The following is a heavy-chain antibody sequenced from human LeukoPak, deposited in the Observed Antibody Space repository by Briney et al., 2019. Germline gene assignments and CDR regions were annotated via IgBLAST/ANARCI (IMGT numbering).Heavy chain of an antibody. J-gene: IGHJ4*02. CDR2: IFAGNSDA. Sequence: KPGESLRISCQGFGYPFTTSWLGRGRQLPRKGLEWRAIIFAGNSDAKYSPAFQGQVSISTDRSISTAYLHWSSLKASDTAIYYCAIINHPDGRVYWGQGTLVTVSS. V-gene: IGHV5-51*01. CDR3: AIINHPDGRVY. CDR1: GYPFTTSW. D-gene: IGHD5-24*01.